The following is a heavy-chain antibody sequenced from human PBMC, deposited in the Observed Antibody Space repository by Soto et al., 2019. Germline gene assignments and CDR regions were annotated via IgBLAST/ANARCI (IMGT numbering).Heavy chain of an antibody. J-gene: IGHJ5*02. V-gene: IGHV1-2*04. D-gene: IGHD4-4*01. Sequence: XSVKVSYKASGYSFTGYYMDWVRRAPGQGLEWMGWINPNSGGTNYAQKFQGWVTMTRDTSISTAYMELSRLRSDDTAVYYCARGYRNIFYLSRRNWFDPWGQGTLVTVSS. CDR2: INPNSGGT. CDR1: GYSFTGYY. CDR3: ARGYRNIFYLSRRNWFDP.